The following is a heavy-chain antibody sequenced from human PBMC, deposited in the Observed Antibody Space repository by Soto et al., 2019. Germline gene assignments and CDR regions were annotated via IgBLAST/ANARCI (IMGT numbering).Heavy chain of an antibody. Sequence: SETLSLTCGVSGGSLSGATYSWNWIRQPPGKGLEWIGYIFPSGATYYNPSLKSRVTISIDVSKNQFSLSLRSLTAADTAVYYCARSREFDYWSQGTLVTVSS. CDR1: GGSLSGATYS. V-gene: IGHV4-30-2*01. CDR2: IFPSGAT. J-gene: IGHJ4*02. CDR3: ARSREFDY.